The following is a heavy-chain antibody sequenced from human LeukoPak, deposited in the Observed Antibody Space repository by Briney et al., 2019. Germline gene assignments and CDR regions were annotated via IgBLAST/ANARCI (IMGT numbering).Heavy chain of an antibody. CDR2: IISSSSYI. J-gene: IGHJ5*02. CDR1: GGSFSGYY. V-gene: IGHV3-21*01. Sequence: ETLSLTCAVYGGSFSGYYWSWIRQPPGKGLEWVSSIISSSSYIYYADSVKGRFTISRGNAKNSLYLQMNSLRAEDTAVYYCAREAYSSSWYGVLGFDPWGQGTLVTVSS. CDR3: AREAYSSSWYGVLGFDP. D-gene: IGHD6-13*01.